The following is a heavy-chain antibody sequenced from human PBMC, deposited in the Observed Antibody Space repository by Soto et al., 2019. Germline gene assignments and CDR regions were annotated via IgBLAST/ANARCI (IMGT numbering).Heavy chain of an antibody. V-gene: IGHV4-59*01. J-gene: IGHJ4*02. CDR2: ISYSGST. CDR1: GGSISSYY. D-gene: IGHD2-21*02. CDR3: ARVPNCGGDCYPFDY. Sequence: SETLSLTCTVSGGSISSYYWSWIRQSPGKGLEWIGYISYSGSTNYNPSLKSRVTISADTSKDQLSLKLSSVTAADTAVYFCARVPNCGGDCYPFDYWGQGTLVTVSS.